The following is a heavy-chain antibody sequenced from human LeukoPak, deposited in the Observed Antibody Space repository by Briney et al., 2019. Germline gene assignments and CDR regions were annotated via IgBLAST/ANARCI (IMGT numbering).Heavy chain of an antibody. D-gene: IGHD3-10*01. Sequence: GGSLRLSCAPSGFTFSSYEMNWVRQAPGQGLEWVSYISSSGSTIYYADSVKGRFTISRDNDKNSLYLQMNSLRAEDTAVYYCARDGSMVRGVSPYNWFDPWGQGTLVTVSS. CDR1: GFTFSSYE. CDR2: ISSSGSTI. CDR3: ARDGSMVRGVSPYNWFDP. V-gene: IGHV3-48*03. J-gene: IGHJ5*02.